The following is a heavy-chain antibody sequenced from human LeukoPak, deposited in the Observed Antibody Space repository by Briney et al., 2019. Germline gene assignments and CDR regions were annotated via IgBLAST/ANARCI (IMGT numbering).Heavy chain of an antibody. CDR1: GGTFSSYA. CDR3: ARGGYSSSWGDNWFDP. J-gene: IGHJ5*02. Sequence: RASVKVSCKASGGTFSSYAISWVRQAPGQGLEWMGGIIPIFGTANYTQKFQGRVTITADKSTSTAYMELSSLRSEDTAVYYCARGGYSSSWGDNWFDPWGQGTLVAVSS. V-gene: IGHV1-69*06. CDR2: IIPIFGTA. D-gene: IGHD6-13*01.